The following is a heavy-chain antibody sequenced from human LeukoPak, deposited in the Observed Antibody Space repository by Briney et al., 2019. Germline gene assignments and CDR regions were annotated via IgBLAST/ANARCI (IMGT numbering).Heavy chain of an antibody. CDR3: ARRTTGGNLDY. CDR2: IFSSGIT. D-gene: IGHD1-14*01. J-gene: IGHJ4*02. Sequence: SETLSLTCTVSGGSISNYYWSWIRQPPGKGLEWIGYIFSSGITNYNPSLKSRVTISVDTSKNRFSLNLSSVTAADTAVYYCARRTTGGNLDYWGQGTLVTVSS. CDR1: GGSISNYY. V-gene: IGHV4-4*09.